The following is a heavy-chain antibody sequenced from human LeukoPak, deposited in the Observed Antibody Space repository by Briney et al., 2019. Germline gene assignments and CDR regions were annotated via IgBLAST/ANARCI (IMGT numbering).Heavy chain of an antibody. Sequence: GGSLRLSCAASGFTFSSYAMSWVRQAPGKGLEWVSAISGSGGSTYYADSVKGRFTISRDNSKNTLYLQMNSLRAEDTAVYYCAKTGFEGGSSWPHFDYWGQGTLVTVSS. CDR2: ISGSGGST. J-gene: IGHJ4*02. V-gene: IGHV3-23*01. CDR1: GFTFSSYA. D-gene: IGHD6-13*01. CDR3: AKTGFEGGSSWPHFDY.